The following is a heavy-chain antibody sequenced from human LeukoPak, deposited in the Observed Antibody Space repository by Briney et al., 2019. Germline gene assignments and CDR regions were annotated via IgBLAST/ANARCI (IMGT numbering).Heavy chain of an antibody. D-gene: IGHD1-26*01. J-gene: IGHJ4*02. CDR1: GFTFSNAW. CDR3: TTVIMGAPKDDY. CDR2: FRSKTDGGTI. Sequence: GGSLRLSCAASGFTFSNAWMSWVRQAPGKGLEWVGRFRSKTDGGTIDYAAPVKGRFTISRDDSRNTLYLQTNSLKTEDTAVYYCTTVIMGAPKDDYWGQGTLVTVSS. V-gene: IGHV3-15*05.